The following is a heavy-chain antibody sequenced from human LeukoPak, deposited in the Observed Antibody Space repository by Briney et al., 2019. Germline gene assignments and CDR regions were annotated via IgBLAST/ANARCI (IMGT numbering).Heavy chain of an antibody. CDR2: INWNGGST. J-gene: IGHJ4*02. V-gene: IGHV3-20*04. D-gene: IGHD6-19*01. CDR3: ARSSGPTTFDY. Sequence: GGSLRLSCAASGFTFDDYAMSWVRQVPGKGLEWVSGINWNGGSTGYADSVKGRFTISRDNAKNSLYLQMNSLRAEDTALYYCARSSGPTTFDYWGQGTLVTVSS. CDR1: GFTFDDYA.